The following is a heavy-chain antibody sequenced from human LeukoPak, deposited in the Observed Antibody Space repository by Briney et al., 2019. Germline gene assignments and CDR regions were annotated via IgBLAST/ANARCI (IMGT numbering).Heavy chain of an antibody. CDR3: ASPLIRYSGSYLWAY. D-gene: IGHD1-26*01. CDR2: INPNSGGT. J-gene: IGHJ4*02. CDR1: GYTFTGYY. Sequence: ASVTVSCKASGYTFTGYYMHWVRQAPGQGLEWMGWINPNSGGTNYAQKFQGRVTMTRDTSISTAYMELSRLRSDDTAVYYCASPLIRYSGSYLWAYWGQGTLVTDSS. V-gene: IGHV1-2*02.